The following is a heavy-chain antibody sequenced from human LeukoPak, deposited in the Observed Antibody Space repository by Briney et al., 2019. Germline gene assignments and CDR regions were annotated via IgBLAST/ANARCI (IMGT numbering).Heavy chain of an antibody. V-gene: IGHV4-61*02. CDR2: IYTSGST. CDR3: ARRGRYYGSGSYFNY. CDR1: GGSISSGSYY. J-gene: IGHJ4*02. Sequence: SETLSLTCTVSGGSISSGSYYWSWIRQPAGKGLEWIGRIYTSGSTNYNPSLKSRVTISVDTSKNQFSLKLSSVTAADTAVYYCARRGRYYGSGSYFNYWGQGTLVTVSS. D-gene: IGHD3-10*01.